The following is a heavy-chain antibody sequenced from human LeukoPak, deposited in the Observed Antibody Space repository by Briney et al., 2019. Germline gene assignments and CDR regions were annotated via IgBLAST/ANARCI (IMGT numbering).Heavy chain of an antibody. CDR2: IHKTGDYT. CDR3: AKELGHALPFDY. V-gene: IGHV3-53*01. D-gene: IGHD2-2*01. Sequence: PGGSLRLSCAAPGFSVSTNYMKWVRQAPGKGLEWVSAIHKTGDYTYYTDSVKGRFTISRDNSKNMLYLEMNSLRDEDTAIYYCAKELGHALPFDYWGQGTLVTVSS. J-gene: IGHJ4*02. CDR1: GFSVSTNY.